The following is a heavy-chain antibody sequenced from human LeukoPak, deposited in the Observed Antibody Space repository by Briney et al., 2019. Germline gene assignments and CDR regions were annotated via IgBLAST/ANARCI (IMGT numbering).Heavy chain of an antibody. CDR2: ISAYNGNT. V-gene: IGHV1-18*01. CDR3: ARDTAEGSSWHGAYNWFDP. D-gene: IGHD6-13*01. CDR1: GYTFTSYG. J-gene: IGHJ5*02. Sequence: ASVKVSCKASGYTFTSYGISWVRQAPGQGLEWMGWISAYNGNTNYAQKLQGRVTMTTDTSTSTAYMELRSLRSDDTAVYYCARDTAEGSSWHGAYNWFDPWGQGTLVTVSS.